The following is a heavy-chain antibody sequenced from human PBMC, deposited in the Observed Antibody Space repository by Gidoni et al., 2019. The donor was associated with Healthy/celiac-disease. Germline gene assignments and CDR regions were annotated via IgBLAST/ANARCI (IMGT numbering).Heavy chain of an antibody. CDR2: ISNDGSNK. CDR1: GFTSSTYG. Sequence: QVQLVESGGGVVQPGRSLRLSCAASGFTSSTYGMHWVRQDPGKGREWVSVISNDGSNKYYAHSVKGRFTISRDNSKNTLYLQMNSLRAEDTAVYYCAKWGKWLVRWCEFDPWGQGTLVTVSS. D-gene: IGHD6-19*01. J-gene: IGHJ5*02. CDR3: AKWGKWLVRWCEFDP. V-gene: IGHV3-30*18.